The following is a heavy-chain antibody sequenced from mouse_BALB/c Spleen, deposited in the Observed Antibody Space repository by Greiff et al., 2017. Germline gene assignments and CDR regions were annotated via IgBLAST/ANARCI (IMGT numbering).Heavy chain of an antibody. CDR1: GFTFSSFG. Sequence: EVQGVESGGGLVQPGGSRKLSCAASGFTFSSFGMHWVRQAPEKGLEWVAYISSGSSTIYYADTVKGRFTISRDNPKNTLFLQMTSLRSEDTAMYYCARSDYRYFGYAMDYWGQGTSVTVSS. CDR2: ISSGSSTI. V-gene: IGHV5-17*02. J-gene: IGHJ4*01. CDR3: ARSDYRYFGYAMDY. D-gene: IGHD2-14*01.